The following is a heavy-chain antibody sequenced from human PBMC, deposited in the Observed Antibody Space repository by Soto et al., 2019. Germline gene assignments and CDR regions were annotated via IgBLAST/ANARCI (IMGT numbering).Heavy chain of an antibody. J-gene: IGHJ5*02. CDR3: ARQHDFWSGYNWFDP. Sequence: SLTCTVSGGSISSYYWSWIRQPPGKGLEWIGYIYYSGSTNYNPSLKSRVTISVDTSKNQFSLKLSSVTAADTAVYYCARQHDFWSGYNWFDPWGQGTRVTVSS. D-gene: IGHD3-3*01. CDR2: IYYSGST. V-gene: IGHV4-59*01. CDR1: GGSISSYY.